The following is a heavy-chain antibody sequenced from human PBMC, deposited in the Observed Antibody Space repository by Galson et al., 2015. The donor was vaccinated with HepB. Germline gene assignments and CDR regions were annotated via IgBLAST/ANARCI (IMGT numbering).Heavy chain of an antibody. J-gene: IGHJ4*02. CDR3: ATGASLSPRYSRSWSVDY. CDR1: GFTFDDYG. D-gene: IGHD6-13*01. CDR2: IRWNSGSI. Sequence: SLRLSCAASGFTFDDYGMHWVRQAPGKGLEWVAGIRWNSGSIGYADSVKGRFTISRDNAKNSLYLQMNSLRAEDTALYYCATGASLSPRYSRSWSVDYWGQGTLVTVSS. V-gene: IGHV3-9*01.